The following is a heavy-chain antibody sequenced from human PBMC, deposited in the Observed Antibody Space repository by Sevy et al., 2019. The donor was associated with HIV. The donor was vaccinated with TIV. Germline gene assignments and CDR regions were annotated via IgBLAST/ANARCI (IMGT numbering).Heavy chain of an antibody. CDR1: GYTFTSYG. V-gene: IGHV1-18*01. J-gene: IGHJ6*02. CDR2: ISAYNGNT. CDR3: ARDGYYYDSSGYYYYYYYGMDV. Sequence: ASVKVSCKASGYTFTSYGISWVRQAPGQGLEWMGWISAYNGNTNYAQKLQGRVTMTTDTSTRTAYMELRSLRSDDTAVYYCARDGYYYDSSGYYYYYYYGMDVWGQGTTVTVSS. D-gene: IGHD3-22*01.